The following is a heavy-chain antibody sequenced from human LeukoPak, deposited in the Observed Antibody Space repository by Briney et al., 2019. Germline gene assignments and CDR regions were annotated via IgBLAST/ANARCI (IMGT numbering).Heavy chain of an antibody. CDR1: GYSLTSYA. D-gene: IGHD5-18*01. CDR2: INADNGNT. J-gene: IGHJ4*02. V-gene: IGHV1-3*01. Sequence: ASVKVSCKASGYSLTSYAMHWVRQAPGQRLEWMGWINADNGNTKYSQKFQGRVTITRDTSASTVYMELSSLRSEDTAVYYCVRDKYSCGYRDGRFDYWGQGTLVTVSS. CDR3: VRDKYSCGYRDGRFDY.